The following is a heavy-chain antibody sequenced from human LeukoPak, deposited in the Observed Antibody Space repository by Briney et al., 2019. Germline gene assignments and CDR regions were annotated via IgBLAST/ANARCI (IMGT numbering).Heavy chain of an antibody. Sequence: GGSLRLSCAASGFTFSSYSMNWVRQAPGKGLEWVSAISGSGGSTYYADSVKGRFTISRDNSKNTLYLQMNSLRAEDTAVYYCAKEYYYGSGSYYYWGQGTLVTVSS. CDR2: ISGSGGST. D-gene: IGHD3-10*01. CDR1: GFTFSSYS. V-gene: IGHV3-23*01. J-gene: IGHJ4*02. CDR3: AKEYYYGSGSYYY.